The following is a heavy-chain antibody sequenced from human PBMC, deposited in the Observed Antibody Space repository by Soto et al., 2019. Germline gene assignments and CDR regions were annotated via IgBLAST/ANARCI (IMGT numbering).Heavy chain of an antibody. CDR2: ISYDGSNK. D-gene: IGHD2-15*01. V-gene: IGHV3-30*18. Sequence: SLILSCAASGFTFSSYGMHWVRQAPGKGLEWVAVISYDGSNKYYADSVKGRFTISRDNSKNTLYLQMNSLRAEDTAVYYCAKIGVVVAATPGLAFDIWGQGTMVTVS. CDR3: AKIGVVVAATPGLAFDI. J-gene: IGHJ3*02. CDR1: GFTFSSYG.